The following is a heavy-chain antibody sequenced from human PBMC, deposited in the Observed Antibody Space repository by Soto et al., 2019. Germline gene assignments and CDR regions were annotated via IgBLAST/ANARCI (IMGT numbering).Heavy chain of an antibody. D-gene: IGHD3-22*01. CDR2: IFYTGVT. CDR1: GGSVSNASFY. J-gene: IGHJ2*01. Sequence: QVQLQESGPGLVKPSETLSLTCSVSGGSVSNASFYWTWIRQAPGTGLEYIGYIFYTGVTNYNPPLSSRVTISLDTSKNHFFLKLNSMTAADTAVYYCVRVLDSSWYADLWGRGTLVTVSS. V-gene: IGHV4-61*03. CDR3: VRVLDSSWYADL.